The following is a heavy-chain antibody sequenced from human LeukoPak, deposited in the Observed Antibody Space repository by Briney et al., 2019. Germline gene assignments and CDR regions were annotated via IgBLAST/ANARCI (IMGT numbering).Heavy chain of an antibody. D-gene: IGHD5-24*01. CDR2: VSHSGST. V-gene: IGHV4-39*01. Sequence: SETLSLTCTVSGGSVSNTNYYWAWIRQPPGKGLEWIGSVSHSGSTYYNPSLKSRVSTSVDTSKNQFSLNLSSVIAADTAVYYCARLDRERWLPKDRWGWGQGTLVTVSS. CDR3: ARLDRERWLPKDRWG. J-gene: IGHJ4*02. CDR1: GGSVSNTNYY.